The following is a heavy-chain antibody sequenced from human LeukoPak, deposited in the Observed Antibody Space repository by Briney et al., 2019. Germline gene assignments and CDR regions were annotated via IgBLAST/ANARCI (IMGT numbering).Heavy chain of an antibody. V-gene: IGHV4-34*01. CDR1: GEPLNSYY. CDR2: IYESGTT. CDR3: ARGAWATRLGS. J-gene: IGHJ4*02. D-gene: IGHD2-15*01. Sequence: SSETLSLTCAVYGEPLNSYYWSWVRQPPGEGLEWIGEIYESGTTEYNPSLKSRVTISMVPSKQQFSLSLSSVTAADTAVYYCARGAWATRLGSWGRGTPVIVSS.